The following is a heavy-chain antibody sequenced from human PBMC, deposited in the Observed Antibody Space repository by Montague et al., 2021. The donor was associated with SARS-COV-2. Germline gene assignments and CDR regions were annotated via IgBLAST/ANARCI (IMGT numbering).Heavy chain of an antibody. CDR1: GGSIDGNH. Sequence: SETLSLTCAVSGGSIDGNHWTWVRQSPGKGLEWIGQIGSTNYNPSLESRISTSVDTSKSQFSLNLASVTAADSAIYYCAMLYGGGGGRGYWGQGTLSPSRQ. V-gene: IGHV4-59*01. D-gene: IGHD4-23*01. CDR3: AMLYGGGGGRGY. CDR2: IGST. J-gene: IGHJ4*02.